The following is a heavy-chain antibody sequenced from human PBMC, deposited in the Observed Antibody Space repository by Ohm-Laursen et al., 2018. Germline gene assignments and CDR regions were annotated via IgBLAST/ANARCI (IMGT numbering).Heavy chain of an antibody. CDR2: ISWNGGYI. CDR1: GFTYDDYA. V-gene: IGHV3-9*01. J-gene: IGHJ4*02. Sequence: SLRLSCSASGFTYDDYAMHWVRQAPGKGLEWVSGISWNGGYIGYADSVRGRFTISRDNAKNSLYLQMNSLRAEDTAVYYCARSEGYGDYRFDYWGQGTLVTVSS. CDR3: ARSEGYGDYRFDY. D-gene: IGHD4-17*01.